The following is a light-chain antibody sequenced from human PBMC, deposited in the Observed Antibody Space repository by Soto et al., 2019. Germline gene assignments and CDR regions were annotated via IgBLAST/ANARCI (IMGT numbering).Light chain of an antibody. V-gene: IGKV3-20*01. J-gene: IGKJ4*01. CDR2: GAS. CDR3: HQYDSSPLT. CDR1: QSVSSSY. Sequence: EIVLTQSPGTLSLSPGERATLSCRASQSVSSSYLAWYQQKPGQAPRLLIYGASSRATGIPDRFSGSGSGTGFTLTISRLEPEDFAGYYCHQYDSSPLTFGGGTKVEIK.